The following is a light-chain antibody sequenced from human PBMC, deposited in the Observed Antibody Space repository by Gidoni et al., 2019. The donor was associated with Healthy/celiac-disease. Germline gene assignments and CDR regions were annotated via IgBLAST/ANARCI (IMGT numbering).Light chain of an antibody. J-gene: IGKJ1*01. V-gene: IGKV1-5*03. CDR1: QSISSW. CDR2: KAS. Sequence: DIKMTQSPSTLSASVGDSVTITCGASQSISSWLAWYQQKPGKAPKLLIYKASSLESGVPSRFSGSGSGTEFTLTISSLQPDDVATYYYQHYNSFTWTFGQGTKVEIK. CDR3: QHYNSFTWT.